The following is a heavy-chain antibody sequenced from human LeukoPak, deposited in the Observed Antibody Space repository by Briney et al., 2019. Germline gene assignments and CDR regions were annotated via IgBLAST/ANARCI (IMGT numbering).Heavy chain of an antibody. Sequence: PSQTLSLTCAISGDSVSSNSVTWNWIRQSPSRGLEWLGRTYYRSKWYNDYAVSVKSRITINPDASKNQFSLQLNSVTPKDTAVYYCARDSVAGPYDAFDIWGQGTMVTVSS. D-gene: IGHD6-19*01. CDR3: ARDSVAGPYDAFDI. V-gene: IGHV6-1*01. J-gene: IGHJ3*02. CDR2: TYYRSKWYN. CDR1: GDSVSSNSVT.